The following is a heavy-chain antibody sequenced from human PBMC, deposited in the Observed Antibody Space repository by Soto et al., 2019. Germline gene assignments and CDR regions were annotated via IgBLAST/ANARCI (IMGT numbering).Heavy chain of an antibody. CDR3: TTDSLFTGQLVRMDN. CDR1: GFMFSDAW. D-gene: IGHD3-9*01. V-gene: IGHV3-15*07. J-gene: IGHJ4*01. CDR2: IKSKTDGGTT. Sequence: GSLRLSCAASGFMFSDAWINWVRQAPVKGLEWVGRIKSKTDGGTTDFAAPVKGRFAISRDDSRDVVYMEMYSLKTDDTAVYFCTTDSLFTGQLVRMDNWGHGTLVTVSS.